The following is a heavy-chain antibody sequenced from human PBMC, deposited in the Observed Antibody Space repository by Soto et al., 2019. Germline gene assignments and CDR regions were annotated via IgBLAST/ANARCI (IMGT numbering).Heavy chain of an antibody. D-gene: IGHD2-2*01. V-gene: IGHV3-30*18. J-gene: IGHJ6*02. Sequence: PGGSLRLSCAASGFTFSSYGMHWVRQAPGKGLEWVAVISYDGSNKYYADSVKGRFTISRDNSKNTLYLQMNSLRAEDTAVYYCAKEGYCSSTSCPPKRHYYYYGMDVWGQGTTVTVSS. CDR1: GFTFSSYG. CDR2: ISYDGSNK. CDR3: AKEGYCSSTSCPPKRHYYYYGMDV.